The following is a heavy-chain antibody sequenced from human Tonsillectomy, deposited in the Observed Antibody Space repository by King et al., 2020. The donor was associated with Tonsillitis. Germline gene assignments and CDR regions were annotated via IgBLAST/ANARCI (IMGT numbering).Heavy chain of an antibody. CDR1: GYIFPIYW. CDR2: IYPDDGNT. CDR3: ARDLYGSDKDFDI. Sequence: QLVQSGAEVKKPGESLKLSCKGSGYIFPIYWIGWVRQMPGKGLDWIGIIYPDDGNTRYSPCFQGHVTISADKSISTAYLQWTSLKASDTAMYYCARDLYGSDKDFDIWGPGTMVTVFS. V-gene: IGHV5-51*01. D-gene: IGHD3-10*01. J-gene: IGHJ3*02.